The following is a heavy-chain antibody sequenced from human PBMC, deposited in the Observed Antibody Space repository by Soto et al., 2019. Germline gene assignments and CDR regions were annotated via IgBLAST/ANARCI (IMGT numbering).Heavy chain of an antibody. CDR2: VYYSGST. CDR1: GCSLSSSSYY. V-gene: IGHV4-39*01. J-gene: IGHJ4*02. D-gene: IGHD3-9*01. Sequence: PSETLSLTCTVSGCSLSSSSYYWGWVRQPPGKGLEWIGSVYYSGSTYYNPSLESRVTISVDKSKNQFSLKLMSLSAADTAVYYCGRLEGLATISYYFDYWGQGALVTVSS. CDR3: GRLEGLATISYYFDY.